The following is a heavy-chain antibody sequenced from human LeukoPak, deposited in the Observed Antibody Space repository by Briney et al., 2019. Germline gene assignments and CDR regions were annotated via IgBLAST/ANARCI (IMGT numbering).Heavy chain of an antibody. Sequence: ASVKVSCKASGGTFSGYAISWVRQAPGQGLEWMGGIIPIFGTANYAQKFQGRVTITADESTSTAYMELSGLRSEDTAVYYCARGPRNRGPNWFDPWGQGTLVTVSS. CDR3: ARGPRNRGPNWFDP. J-gene: IGHJ5*02. V-gene: IGHV1-69*01. CDR2: IIPIFGTA. D-gene: IGHD1-14*01. CDR1: GGTFSGYA.